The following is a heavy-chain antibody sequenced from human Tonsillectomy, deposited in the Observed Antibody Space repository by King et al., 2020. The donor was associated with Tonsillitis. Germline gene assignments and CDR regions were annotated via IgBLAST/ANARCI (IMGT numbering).Heavy chain of an antibody. Sequence: VQLQESGPGLVKPSETLSLTCTVSGGSISSYYWNWIRQPPGKELEWIGYIYYSGSTTYNPSLKSRVTISVDTSKNQFSLKLSSVTAADTALYYCARQGRGPEDFDYWGQGILVTVS. D-gene: IGHD2-15*01. CDR1: GGSISSYY. J-gene: IGHJ4*02. CDR3: ARQGRGPEDFDY. V-gene: IGHV4-59*08. CDR2: IYYSGST.